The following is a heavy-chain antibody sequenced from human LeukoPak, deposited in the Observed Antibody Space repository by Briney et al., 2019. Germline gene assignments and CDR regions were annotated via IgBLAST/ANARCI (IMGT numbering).Heavy chain of an antibody. Sequence: PSQTLSLTCTVSGGSISSGDYYWSWIRQPPGKGLEWIGYIYYSGSTYYNPSLKSRVTISVDTSKNQFSLKLSSVTAADTAVYYCARDRGHTVTTQESNWFDPWGQGTLSPSPQ. CDR3: ARDRGHTVTTQESNWFDP. D-gene: IGHD4-17*01. J-gene: IGHJ5*02. CDR2: IYYSGST. CDR1: GGSISSGDYY. V-gene: IGHV4-30-4*01.